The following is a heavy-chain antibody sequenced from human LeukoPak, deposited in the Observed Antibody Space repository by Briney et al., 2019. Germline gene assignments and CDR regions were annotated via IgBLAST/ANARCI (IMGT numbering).Heavy chain of an antibody. CDR3: ARDHRCSGGSCYSVDWFDP. CDR2: IYYSGST. V-gene: IGHV4-59*01. Sequence: KSSETLSLTCTVSGGSISSYYWSWIRQPPGKGLEWIGYIYYSGSTNYNPSLKSRVTISVDTSKNQFSLKLSSVTAADTAVYYCARDHRCSGGSCYSVDWFDPWGQGTLVTVSS. J-gene: IGHJ5*02. CDR1: GGSISSYY. D-gene: IGHD2-15*01.